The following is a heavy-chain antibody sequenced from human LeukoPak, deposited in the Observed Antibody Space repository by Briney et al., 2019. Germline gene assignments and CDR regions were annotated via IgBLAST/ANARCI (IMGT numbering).Heavy chain of an antibody. CDR2: TYYRSTWYN. D-gene: IGHD2-2*01. CDR1: GDTVSSNSVT. J-gene: IGHJ5*02. CDR3: ARRLTQYDCFDP. Sequence: SQTLSLTCALSGDTVSSNSVTWNWIRQSPSRGLEWLGRTYYRSTWYNDYAVSVRGRITVNPDTSKNQFSLHLNSVTPEDTAGYYCARRLTQYDCFDPWGQGILVTVSS. V-gene: IGHV6-1*01.